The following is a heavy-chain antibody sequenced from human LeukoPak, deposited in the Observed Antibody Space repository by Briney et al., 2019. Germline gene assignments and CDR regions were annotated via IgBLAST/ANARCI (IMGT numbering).Heavy chain of an antibody. CDR1: GFTFSSYE. Sequence: PGGSLRLSCAASGFTFSSYEMNWVRQAPGKGLEGVSYISSSGSTIYYADSVKGRFTISRDNAKNSLYLQMNSLRAEDTAVYYCARDRYDYVWGSYVFDYWGQGTLVTVSS. D-gene: IGHD3-16*01. V-gene: IGHV3-48*03. J-gene: IGHJ4*02. CDR2: ISSSGSTI. CDR3: ARDRYDYVWGSYVFDY.